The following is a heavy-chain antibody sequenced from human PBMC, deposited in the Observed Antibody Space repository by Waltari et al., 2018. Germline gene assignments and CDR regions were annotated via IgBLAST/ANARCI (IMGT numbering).Heavy chain of an antibody. Sequence: EVQLVESGGGLVQPGGSLRLSCAASGFTVSSNYMSWVRPAPGKGLEWVSVIYSGGSTYYADSVKGRFTISRDNSKNTLYLQMNSLRAEDTAVYYCARDRKEYYYDSSGYYDYWGQGTLVTVSS. CDR2: IYSGGST. J-gene: IGHJ4*02. D-gene: IGHD3-22*01. CDR1: GFTVSSNY. CDR3: ARDRKEYYYDSSGYYDY. V-gene: IGHV3-66*02.